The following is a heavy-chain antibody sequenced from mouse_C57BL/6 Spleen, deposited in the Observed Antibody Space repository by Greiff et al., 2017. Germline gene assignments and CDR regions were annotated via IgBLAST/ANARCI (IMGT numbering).Heavy chain of an antibody. V-gene: IGHV1-53*01. J-gene: IGHJ2*01. CDR2: INPSNGGT. CDR1: GYTFTSYW. Sequence: QVQLQQPGTELVKPGASVKLSCKASGYTFTSYWMHWVKQRPGPGLAWIGNINPSNGGTNSNEKFKSKATLTVDKSSSTAYMQLSSLTSEDSAVYYCAREGFDYWGQGTTLTVSS. CDR3: AREGFDY.